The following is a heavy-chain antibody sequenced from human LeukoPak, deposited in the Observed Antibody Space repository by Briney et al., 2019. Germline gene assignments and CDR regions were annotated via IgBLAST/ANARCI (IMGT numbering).Heavy chain of an antibody. CDR3: TTISAIFGVVIPDY. V-gene: IGHV3-13*01. D-gene: IGHD3-3*01. J-gene: IGHJ4*02. CDR2: IGVAANT. CDR1: GFTFSSYD. Sequence: GGSLRLSCAASGFTFSSYDMHWVRKATGKGLEWVSAIGVAANTFYLGSVKGRFTISRENAKNSLYLLMSSLRAEDTAVYYCTTISAIFGVVIPDYWGQGTLVTVSS.